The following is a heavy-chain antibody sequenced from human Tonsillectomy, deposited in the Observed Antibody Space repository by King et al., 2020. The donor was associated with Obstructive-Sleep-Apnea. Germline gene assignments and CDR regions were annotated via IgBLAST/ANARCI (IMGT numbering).Heavy chain of an antibody. CDR2: IYYSGGT. J-gene: IGHJ4*02. V-gene: IGHV4-39*07. CDR1: GCSISSSSYY. D-gene: IGHD3-16*02. Sequence: QLQESGPGLVKPSDTLSLTCTVSGCSISSSSYYWGWIRQPPGKGLEWIGSIYYSGGTSYNPSLKSRVTISVDTSTNHFSPKLSSVTASDTAVYYCARGDEYVWGSYRSIPADWGQGTLVTVSS. CDR3: ARGDEYVWGSYRSIPAD.